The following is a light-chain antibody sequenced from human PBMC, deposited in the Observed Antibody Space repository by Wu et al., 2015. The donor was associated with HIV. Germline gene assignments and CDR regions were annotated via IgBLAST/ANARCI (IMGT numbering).Light chain of an antibody. CDR3: QQYYDWPPYS. Sequence: EIIMTQSPASLSVSPGERVTLSCRASQSVGSDLAWYQQKPGQAPRLLMSDASTRATGIPARFSGSGSGTQFTLTISSLQSEDFGVYYCQQYYDWPPYSFGRGTKVEIK. CDR1: QSVGSD. J-gene: IGKJ2*03. V-gene: IGKV3D-15*01. CDR2: DAS.